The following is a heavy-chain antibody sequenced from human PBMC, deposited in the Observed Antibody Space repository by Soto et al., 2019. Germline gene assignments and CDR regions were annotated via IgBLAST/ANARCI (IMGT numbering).Heavy chain of an antibody. CDR2: ITGDGSST. J-gene: IGHJ4*02. V-gene: IGHV3-74*01. CDR3: ATGSGLYRPDY. Sequence: PGVSLRLSCAASGFTFNSYWMHWVRQAPGKGLVWVSLITGDGSSTNYADSVKGRFTISRDNARNTLYLQMNSLRAEDTAVYYCATGSGLYRPDYWGQGTLVTVSS. CDR1: GFTFNSYW. D-gene: IGHD6-19*01.